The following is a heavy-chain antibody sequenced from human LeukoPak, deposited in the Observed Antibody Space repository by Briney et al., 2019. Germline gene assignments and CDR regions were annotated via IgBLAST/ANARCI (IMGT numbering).Heavy chain of an antibody. Sequence: PGGSLRLSCAASGFTFSSYSMNWVRQAPGKGLEWVSSISSSSSYIYYADSVKGRFTISRDNAKNSLYLQMNSLRAEDTAVYYCARGGDFWSGYKQTYDYWGQGTLVTVSS. CDR3: ARGGDFWSGYKQTYDY. J-gene: IGHJ4*02. V-gene: IGHV3-21*01. CDR1: GFTFSSYS. D-gene: IGHD3-3*01. CDR2: ISSSSSYI.